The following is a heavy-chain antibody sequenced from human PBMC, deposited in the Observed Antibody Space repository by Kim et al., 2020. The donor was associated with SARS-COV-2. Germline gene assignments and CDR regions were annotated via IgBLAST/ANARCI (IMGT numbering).Heavy chain of an antibody. V-gene: IGHV4-59*01. Sequence: SETLSLTCTVSGGSISSYYWSWIRQPPGKGLEWIGYIYYSGSTNYNPSLKSRVTISVDTSKNQFSLKLSSVTAADTAVYYCARGGYDFWSGYYRNYYYYYMDVWGKGTTVTVSS. CDR2: IYYSGST. J-gene: IGHJ6*03. CDR3: ARGGYDFWSGYYRNYYYYYMDV. D-gene: IGHD3-3*01. CDR1: GGSISSYY.